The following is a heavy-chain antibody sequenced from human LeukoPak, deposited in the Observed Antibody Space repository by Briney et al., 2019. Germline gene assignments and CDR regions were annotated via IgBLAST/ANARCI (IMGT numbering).Heavy chain of an antibody. CDR1: GGSISSSGYY. Sequence: SETLSLTCTVSGGSISSSGYYWGWLRRPPGKGLEWIGSIYYSGSIYYNPSLKSRVTISGDTSKNQFSLKLSSVTAADTAVYYCARGRRMVGIWGQGTMVTVSS. V-gene: IGHV4-39*01. CDR2: IYYSGSI. J-gene: IGHJ3*02. D-gene: IGHD2-8*01. CDR3: ARGRRMVGI.